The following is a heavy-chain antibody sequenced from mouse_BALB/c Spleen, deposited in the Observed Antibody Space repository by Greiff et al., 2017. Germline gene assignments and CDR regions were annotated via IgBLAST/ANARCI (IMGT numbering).Heavy chain of an antibody. V-gene: IGHV5-17*02. D-gene: IGHD2-4*01. CDR3: ARGDYEDY. J-gene: IGHJ2*01. CDR1: GFTFSSFG. CDR2: ISSGSSTI. Sequence: EVKLVESGGGLVQPGGSRKLSCAASGFTFSSFGMHWVRQAPEKGLEWVAYISSGSSTIYYADTVKGRCTISRDNPKNTLFLQMTSLRSEDTAMYYCARGDYEDYWGQGTTLTVSS.